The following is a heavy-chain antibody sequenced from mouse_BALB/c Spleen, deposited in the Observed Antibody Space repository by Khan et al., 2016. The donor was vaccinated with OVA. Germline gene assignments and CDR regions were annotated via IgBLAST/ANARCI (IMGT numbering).Heavy chain of an antibody. J-gene: IGHJ2*01. V-gene: IGHV5-6-3*01. CDR2: INSNGGST. CDR1: GFTFSSYG. Sequence: DVQLVESGGGLVQPGGSLKLSCAASGFTFSSYGMSWVRQTPDKRLELVATINSNGGSTYYPDSVKGRFTISRDNAKNTLYLQMSSLKSEDTAMYYCARMARTINWGQGITLTVSS. CDR3: ARMARTIN.